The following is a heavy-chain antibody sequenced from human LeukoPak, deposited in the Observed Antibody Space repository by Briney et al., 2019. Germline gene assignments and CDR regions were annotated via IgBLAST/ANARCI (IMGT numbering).Heavy chain of an antibody. CDR3: ARVPLRVAVAGAVAFDI. CDR1: GFTVSSNY. V-gene: IGHV3-66*01. Sequence: GGSLRLSCAASGFTVSSNYMSWVRQAPGKGLEWVSVIYSGGSTYYADSVKGRFTISRDNSKNTLYLQMNSLRAEDTAVYYCARVPLRVAVAGAVAFDIWGQGTMVTVSS. CDR2: IYSGGST. J-gene: IGHJ3*02. D-gene: IGHD6-19*01.